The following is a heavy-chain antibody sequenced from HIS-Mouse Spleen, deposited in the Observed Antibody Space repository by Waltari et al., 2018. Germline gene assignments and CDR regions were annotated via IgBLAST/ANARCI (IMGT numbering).Heavy chain of an antibody. CDR1: GFTFPSYG. Sequence: QVQLVASGGGVVEPGRSLRLSCARSGFTFPSYGMHWVRQAPGKGLEWVAVISYDGSNKYYADSVKGRFTISRDNSKNTLYLQMNSLRAEDTAVYYCAKDKHHAFDYWGQGTLVTVSS. CDR2: ISYDGSNK. V-gene: IGHV3-30*18. J-gene: IGHJ4*02. CDR3: AKDKHHAFDY.